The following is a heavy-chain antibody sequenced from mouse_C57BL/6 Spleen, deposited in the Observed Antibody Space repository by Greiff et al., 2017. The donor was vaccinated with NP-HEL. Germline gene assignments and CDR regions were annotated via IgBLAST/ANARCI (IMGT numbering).Heavy chain of an antibody. CDR3: TKLPTTVVFDY. J-gene: IGHJ2*01. Sequence: QVQLKESGAELVRPGASVTLSCKASGYTFTDYEMHWVKQTPVHGLEWIGAIDPETGGTAYNQKFKGKAILTADKSSSTAYMELRSLTSEDSAVYYCTKLPTTVVFDYWGQGTTLTVSS. CDR1: GYTFTDYE. D-gene: IGHD1-1*01. CDR2: IDPETGGT. V-gene: IGHV1-15*01.